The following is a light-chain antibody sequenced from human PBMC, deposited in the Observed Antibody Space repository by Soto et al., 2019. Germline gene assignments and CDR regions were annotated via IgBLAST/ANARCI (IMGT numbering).Light chain of an antibody. J-gene: IGKJ2*02. Sequence: DIQMTQSPSSVSASVGDRITITCRVSQPIANYLNWYQHKPGKAPKVLIYAASNLHSGVPSRFSGSGSGTDFTLTISSLQPEDFAPYYCQQSSTNTRTFGQGTKVDIK. CDR2: AAS. CDR3: QQSSTNTRT. CDR1: QPIANY. V-gene: IGKV1-39*01.